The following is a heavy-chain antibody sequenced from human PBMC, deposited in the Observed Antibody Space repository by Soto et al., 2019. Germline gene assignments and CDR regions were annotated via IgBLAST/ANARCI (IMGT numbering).Heavy chain of an antibody. CDR3: ARESIAARRPSDY. D-gene: IGHD6-6*01. CDR1: GGTFSSYA. CDR2: IIPISGTA. V-gene: IGHV1-69*01. J-gene: IGHJ4*02. Sequence: QVQLVQSGAEVKKPGSSVKVSCKASGGTFSSYAISWVRQAPGQGLEWMGGIIPISGTANYAQKFQGRVTISADESTSTAYMELISLRSADTAVDYFARESIAARRPSDYWGQGTLVTVSS.